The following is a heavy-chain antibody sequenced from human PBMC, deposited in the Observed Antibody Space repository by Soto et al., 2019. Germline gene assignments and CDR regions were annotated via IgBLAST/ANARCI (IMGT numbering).Heavy chain of an antibody. CDR1: GGSINTVNYF. Sequence: SETLSLTCTVSGGSINTVNYFWSWIRQSPDKGLEWIGHIYNGETTYKNPSLTSRVTMSVDTSNNQFSLKLRSVTAADTAVYYCARETYGDYVGYFDPWGQGILVTVSS. D-gene: IGHD4-17*01. V-gene: IGHV4-30-4*01. J-gene: IGHJ4*02. CDR2: IYNGETT. CDR3: ARETYGDYVGYFDP.